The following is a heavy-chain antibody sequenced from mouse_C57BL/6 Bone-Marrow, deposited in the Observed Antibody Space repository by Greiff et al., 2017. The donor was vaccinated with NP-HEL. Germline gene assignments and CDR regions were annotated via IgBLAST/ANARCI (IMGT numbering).Heavy chain of an antibody. V-gene: IGHV3-6*01. CDR2: ISYDGSN. Sequence: EVKLQESGPGLVKPSQSLSLTCSVTGYSITSGYYWNWIRQFPGNKLEWMGYISYDGSNNYNPSLKNRISITRDTSKNQFFLKLNSVTTEDTATYYCARDLYDYDAWFAYWGQGTLVTVSA. CDR1: GYSITSGYY. D-gene: IGHD2-4*01. J-gene: IGHJ3*01. CDR3: ARDLYDYDAWFAY.